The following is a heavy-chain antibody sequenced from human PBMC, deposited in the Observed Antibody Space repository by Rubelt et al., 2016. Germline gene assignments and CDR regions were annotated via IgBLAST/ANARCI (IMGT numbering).Heavy chain of an antibody. Sequence: QVQLVQSGAEGKKPGSSVKVSCKASGGTFSSYAISWVRQAPGQGLEWMGRIIPILGIANYAQKFQGRVTITADKSTSTAYMELSSLRSEDSAVYYCAGGRLLDDSSGGDAFDIWGQGTMVTVSS. D-gene: IGHD3-22*01. V-gene: IGHV1-69*04. J-gene: IGHJ3*02. CDR2: IIPILGIA. CDR1: GGTFSSYA. CDR3: AGGRLLDDSSGGDAFDI.